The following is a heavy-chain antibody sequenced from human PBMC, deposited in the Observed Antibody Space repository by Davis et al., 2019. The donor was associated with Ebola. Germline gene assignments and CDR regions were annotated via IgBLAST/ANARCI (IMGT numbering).Heavy chain of an antibody. Sequence: GGSLRLSCAASGFIFSSYAMHWVRQAPGKGLEWVAVISYDGSNKYYADSVKGRFTISRDNSKNTLYLQMNSLRAEDTAVYYCARSVDTPVVPYFDSWGQGALVTVSS. D-gene: IGHD5-18*01. CDR2: ISYDGSNK. V-gene: IGHV3-30-3*01. CDR3: ARSVDTPVVPYFDS. CDR1: GFIFSSYA. J-gene: IGHJ4*02.